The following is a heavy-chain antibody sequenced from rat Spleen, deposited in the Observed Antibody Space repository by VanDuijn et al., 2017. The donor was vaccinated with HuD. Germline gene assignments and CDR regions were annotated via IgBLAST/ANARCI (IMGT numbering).Heavy chain of an antibody. D-gene: IGHD1-2*01. Sequence: EVQLVESGGGLVQPGRSLKLSCAASGFTFNNYWMAWVRQSPGKGLEWIASITNTGGATYYPDSVKDRFTISRDNAKNTLYLQMDSLRSEDTATYYCARHRSYYSSYVYAFDYWGQGVMVTVSS. CDR2: ITNTGGAT. CDR3: ARHRSYYSSYVYAFDY. V-gene: IGHV5-31*01. CDR1: GFTFNNYW. J-gene: IGHJ2*01.